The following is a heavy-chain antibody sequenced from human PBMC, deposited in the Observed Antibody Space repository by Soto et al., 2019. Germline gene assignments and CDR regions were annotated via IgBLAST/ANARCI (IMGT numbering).Heavy chain of an antibody. V-gene: IGHV4-30-2*01. CDR3: PSDYGWGSYRFDY. J-gene: IGHJ4*02. CDR2: IYHDGRT. Sequence: QLQLQESVSGLVTPSQTLSLTCAVSGVSISSGDYSWSWIRQTSGRGLEWSGYIYHDGRTLYNPSLKRRVTRSLDRSKNQFSLKLTSVTSADTALYYCPSDYGWGSYRFDYWGQGTLLTVSS. CDR1: GVSISSGDYS. D-gene: IGHD3-10*01.